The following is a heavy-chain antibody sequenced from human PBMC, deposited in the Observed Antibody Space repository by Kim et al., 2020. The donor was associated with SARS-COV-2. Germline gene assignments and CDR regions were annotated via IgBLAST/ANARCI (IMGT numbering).Heavy chain of an antibody. CDR1: GYTFTSYG. V-gene: IGHV1-18*01. J-gene: IGHJ1*01. CDR2: ISAYNGNT. D-gene: IGHD3-22*01. Sequence: ASVKVSCKASGYTFTSYGISWVRQAPGQGLEWMGWISAYNGNTNYAQKLQGRVTMTTDTSTSTAYMELRSLRSDDTAVYYCARDLSDYDSSGYSPTGVYFQHWGQGTLVTVSS. CDR3: ARDLSDYDSSGYSPTGVYFQH.